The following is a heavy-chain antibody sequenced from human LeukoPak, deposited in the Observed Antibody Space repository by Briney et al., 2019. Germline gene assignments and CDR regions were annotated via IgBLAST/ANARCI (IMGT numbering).Heavy chain of an antibody. J-gene: IGHJ4*02. Sequence: GGSLRLSCAASGFTFSSNGMSWVRQAPGKGLDWVSAISTTGTDTYYADSVRGRFTISRDNSKNTLYLLMSSLRAEDSAVYYCAKSRNWNDDLKNWGQGTLVTVSS. CDR2: ISTTGTDT. CDR1: GFTFSSNG. D-gene: IGHD1-20*01. V-gene: IGHV3-23*01. CDR3: AKSRNWNDDLKN.